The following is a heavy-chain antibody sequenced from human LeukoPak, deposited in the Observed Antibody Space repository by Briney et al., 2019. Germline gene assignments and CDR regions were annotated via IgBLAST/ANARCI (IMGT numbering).Heavy chain of an antibody. V-gene: IGHV4-59*08. CDR2: IYYSGST. Sequence: SETLSLTCTVSGGSISSYYWSWIRQPPGKGLEWIGYIYYSGSTNYNPSLKSRATISVDTSKNQFSLKLSSVTAADTAVYYCARFNLKVYGSGSYFDYWGQGTLVTVSS. J-gene: IGHJ4*02. CDR3: ARFNLKVYGSGSYFDY. D-gene: IGHD3-10*01. CDR1: GGSISSYY.